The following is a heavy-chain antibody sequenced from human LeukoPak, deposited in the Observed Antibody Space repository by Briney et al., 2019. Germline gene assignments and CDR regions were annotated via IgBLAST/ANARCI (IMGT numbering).Heavy chain of an antibody. Sequence: PSETLSLTCTVSNYSISSDYYWGWIRQPPGKGLEWIGSLFHSGTIYYTPSLKSRVTISVDTSKNQLSLKLSSVTAADTAVYYCARVVLSSGYRSFDYWGQGTLVTVSS. CDR2: LFHSGTI. D-gene: IGHD3-22*01. V-gene: IGHV4-38-2*02. CDR1: NYSISSDYY. CDR3: ARVVLSSGYRSFDY. J-gene: IGHJ4*02.